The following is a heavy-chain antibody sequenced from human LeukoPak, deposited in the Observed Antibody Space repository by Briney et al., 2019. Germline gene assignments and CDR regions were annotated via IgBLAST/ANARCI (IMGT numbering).Heavy chain of an antibody. CDR2: IYYSGGT. D-gene: IGHD3-10*01. Sequence: SETLSLTCSVSSDSISGYSWSWIRQPPEKGLEWIGYIYYSGGTNYNPSLESRVTISVDPSKNQLSLRLTSVTTADTAMYYCARAPYGSGISHWFDSWGRGTLVIVSS. V-gene: IGHV4-59*01. CDR3: ARAPYGSGISHWFDS. CDR1: SDSISGYS. J-gene: IGHJ5*01.